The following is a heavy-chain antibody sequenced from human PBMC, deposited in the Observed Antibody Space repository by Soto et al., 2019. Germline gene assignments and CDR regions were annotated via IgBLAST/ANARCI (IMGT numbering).Heavy chain of an antibody. CDR2: SSCADCK. D-gene: IGHD2-2*01. CDR3: EHTPRLLVPATRYYYYGMDV. Sequence: GPPLLSAKQTFTLNSPFCGFQLSTSGLGVRWIRQPPGRRXEWLALSSCADCKRYSPSLXTRLXXTXEXSKNQVVLTMTNMDPVDTATYYCEHTPRLLVPATRYYYYGMDVWGQGTTVTVSS. V-gene: IGHV2-5*02. CDR1: GFQLSTSGLG. J-gene: IGHJ6*02.